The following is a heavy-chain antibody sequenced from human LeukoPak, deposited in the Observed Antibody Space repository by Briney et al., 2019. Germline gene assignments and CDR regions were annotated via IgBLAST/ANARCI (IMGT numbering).Heavy chain of an antibody. J-gene: IGHJ6*02. V-gene: IGHV3-30*18. CDR2: ISYDGSNK. D-gene: IGHD6-19*01. Sequence: GRSLRLSCAASGFTFSSSGMHWVRQAPGKGLERVAVISYDGSNKYYADSVKGRFAISRDNSKNTLYVQMNSLRAEDAAVYYCAKEAGQYYYYGMDVWGQGTTVTVSS. CDR1: GFTFSSSG. CDR3: AKEAGQYYYYGMDV.